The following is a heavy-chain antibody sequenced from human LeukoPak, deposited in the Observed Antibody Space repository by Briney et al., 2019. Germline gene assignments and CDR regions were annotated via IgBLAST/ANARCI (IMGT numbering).Heavy chain of an antibody. CDR1: GFTFSDSR. Sequence: GGSLRLSCAASGFTFSDSRMTWVRQAPGKGLGWVATIKFDGTEKQYVASVRGRFTISRANAENSMFLRMESLSPEDTAVYYCARGGGYSERFDYWGQGTLVTVSS. D-gene: IGHD1-26*01. V-gene: IGHV3-7*01. CDR3: ARGGGYSERFDY. J-gene: IGHJ4*02. CDR2: IKFDGTEK.